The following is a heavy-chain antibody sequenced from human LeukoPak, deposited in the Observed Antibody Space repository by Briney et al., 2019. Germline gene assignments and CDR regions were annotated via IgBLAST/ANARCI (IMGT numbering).Heavy chain of an antibody. J-gene: IGHJ4*02. CDR1: GASISDYY. Sequence: SETLPLTCTVSGASISDYYWSWIRQPPGQGLEWIGYVFDSGGANYNPSLKSRVTISVDTSKNQFSVKLGSVTAADTAVYYCAAALGRYGDYSRGYYFDYWGQGTLVTVSS. CDR3: AAALGRYGDYSRGYYFDY. V-gene: IGHV4-59*13. D-gene: IGHD4-17*01. CDR2: VFDSGGA.